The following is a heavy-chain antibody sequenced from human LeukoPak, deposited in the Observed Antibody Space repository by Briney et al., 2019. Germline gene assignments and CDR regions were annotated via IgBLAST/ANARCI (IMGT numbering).Heavy chain of an antibody. Sequence: GGSLRLSCAASGFSFSTHKMNWVRQAPGKGLEWVAVISYDGTKIYYADSAKGRFAISRDNSKNMVYLQMNSLRAEDTALYYCARDSVKLPGISYFDNWGQGTLVTVSS. J-gene: IGHJ1*01. CDR1: GFSFSTHK. D-gene: IGHD3-3*02. V-gene: IGHV3-30*09. CDR2: ISYDGTKI. CDR3: ARDSVKLPGISYFDN.